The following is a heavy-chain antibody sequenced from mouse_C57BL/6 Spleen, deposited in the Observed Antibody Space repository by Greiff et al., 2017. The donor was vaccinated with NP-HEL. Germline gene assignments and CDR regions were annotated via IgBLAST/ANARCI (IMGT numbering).Heavy chain of an antibody. CDR3: ARNLGTKPYWYFDV. J-gene: IGHJ1*03. CDR2: ISSGSSTI. D-gene: IGHD2-14*01. CDR1: GFTFSDYG. V-gene: IGHV5-17*01. Sequence: DVKLVESGGGLVKPGGSLKLSCAASGFTFSDYGMHWVRQAPEKGLEWVAYISSGSSTIYYADTVKGRFTISRDNAKNTLFLQMTSLRSEDTAMYYCARNLGTKPYWYFDVWGTGTTVTVSS.